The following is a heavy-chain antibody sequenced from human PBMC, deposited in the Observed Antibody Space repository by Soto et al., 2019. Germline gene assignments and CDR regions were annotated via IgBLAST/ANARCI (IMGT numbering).Heavy chain of an antibody. J-gene: IGHJ4*02. V-gene: IGHV3-30*18. Sequence: PGGALRRSCTPSGFTFSDYAMHWIRQAPGKGLELVAVVSHDGRNTHYAGSVKGRFTISRDSSKNSVSLEMTSLRAEDTAVYYCAKGGREWLATYDFNFWGQGA. D-gene: IGHD6-19*01. CDR2: VSHDGRNT. CDR3: AKGGREWLATYDFNF. CDR1: GFTFSDYA.